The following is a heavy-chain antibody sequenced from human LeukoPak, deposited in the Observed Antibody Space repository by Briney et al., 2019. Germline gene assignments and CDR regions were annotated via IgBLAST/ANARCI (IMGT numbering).Heavy chain of an antibody. CDR1: GGSISSGDYY. Sequence: SETQSLTCTVSGGSISSGDYYWSWIRQPPGKGLEWIGYIYYSGSTYYNPSLKSRVTISVDTSKNQFSLKLSSVTAADTAVYYCARDPGVLAAAGTWYYYGMDVWGQGTTVTVSS. CDR3: ARDPGVLAAAGTWYYYGMDV. J-gene: IGHJ6*02. D-gene: IGHD6-13*01. CDR2: IYYSGST. V-gene: IGHV4-30-4*01.